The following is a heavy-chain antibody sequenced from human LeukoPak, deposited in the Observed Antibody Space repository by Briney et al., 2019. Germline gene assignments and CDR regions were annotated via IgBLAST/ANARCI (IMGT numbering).Heavy chain of an antibody. V-gene: IGHV1-69*13. CDR1: GGIFSSYA. CDR2: IIPIFGTA. D-gene: IGHD1-26*01. Sequence: SVKVSCKASGGIFSSYAIGWMRQAPGQGLEWMGGIIPIFGTANYAQKFQGRVTITADESTSTAYMELSSLRSEDTAVYYCARRSGSYYIGYYFDYWGQGTLVTVSS. CDR3: ARRSGSYYIGYYFDY. J-gene: IGHJ4*02.